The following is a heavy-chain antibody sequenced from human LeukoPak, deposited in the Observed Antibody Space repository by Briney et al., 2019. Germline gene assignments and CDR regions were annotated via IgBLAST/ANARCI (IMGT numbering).Heavy chain of an antibody. CDR2: ISWNSGSI. CDR3: AELGITMIGGV. CDR1: GFTFDDYA. D-gene: IGHD3-10*02. V-gene: IGHV3-9*01. J-gene: IGHJ6*04. Sequence: GGSLRLSCAASGFTFDDYAMHWVRQGLGKGLEWVSGISWNSGSIGYADSVKGRFTISRDNAKNSLYLQMNSLRAEDTAVYYCAELGITMIGGVWGKGTTVTISS.